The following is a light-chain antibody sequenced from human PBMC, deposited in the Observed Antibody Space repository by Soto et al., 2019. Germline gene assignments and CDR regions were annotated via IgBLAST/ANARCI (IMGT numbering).Light chain of an antibody. J-gene: IGKJ1*01. CDR1: QSVRSTY. Sequence: SVLMQSPGTLSLSPGERSTLSCRASQSVRSTYLAWYQQKPGQAPRLLIYDVSSRSTGIPDRFSGSGSGTDFTLTISRLEPEDFAVYYCQQYGNSPRTFGQATKVDI. CDR3: QQYGNSPRT. V-gene: IGKV3-20*01. CDR2: DVS.